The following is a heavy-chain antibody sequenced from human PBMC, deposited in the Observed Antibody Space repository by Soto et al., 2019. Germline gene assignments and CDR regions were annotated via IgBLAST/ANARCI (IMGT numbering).Heavy chain of an antibody. V-gene: IGHV3-30*18. CDR2: ISYDGSNK. J-gene: IGHJ4*02. Sequence: HPGGSLRLSCAASGFTFSSYGMHWVRQAPGKGLEWVAVISYDGSNKYYADSVKGRFTISRDNSKNTLYLQMNSLRAEDTAVYYCANGRWLQVDYWGQGTLVTVSS. CDR1: GFTFSSYG. D-gene: IGHD5-12*01. CDR3: ANGRWLQVDY.